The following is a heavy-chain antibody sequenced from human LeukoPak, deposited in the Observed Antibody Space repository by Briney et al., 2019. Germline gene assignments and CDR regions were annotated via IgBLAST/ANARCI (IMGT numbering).Heavy chain of an antibody. CDR2: ISHYNSHT. V-gene: IGHV1-18*01. J-gene: IGHJ4*02. CDR1: GFIFRNFG. Sequence: GASVKVSCKGSGFIFRNFGLSWVRQAPGQGLEWLGWISHYNSHTNYALKFQGRVTISTDTSTDTAYMELRSLRPDDTAVYFCARDLLGPDYWGQGTLVTVSS. CDR3: ARDLLGPDY.